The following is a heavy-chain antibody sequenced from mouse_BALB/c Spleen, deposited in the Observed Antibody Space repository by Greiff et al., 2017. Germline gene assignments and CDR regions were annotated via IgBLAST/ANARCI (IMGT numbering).Heavy chain of an antibody. CDR3: AREGGYGSYFDY. D-gene: IGHD1-2*01. V-gene: IGHV2-9*02. CDR2: IWAGGST. Sequence: QVQLQQSGPGLVAPSQSLSITCTVSGFSLTSYGVHWVRQPPGKGLEWLGVIWAGGSTNYNSALMSRLSISKDNSKSQVFLKMNSLQTDDTAMYYCAREGGYGSYFDYWGQGTTLTVSS. J-gene: IGHJ2*01. CDR1: GFSLTSYG.